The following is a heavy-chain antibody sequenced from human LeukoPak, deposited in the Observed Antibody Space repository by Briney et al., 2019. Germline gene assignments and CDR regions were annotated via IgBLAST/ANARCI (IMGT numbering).Heavy chain of an antibody. CDR2: INTNTGNP. V-gene: IGHV7-4-1*02. D-gene: IGHD6-19*01. CDR1: GYTFTSYA. Sequence: ASVKVSRKASGYTFTSYAMNWVRQAPGQGLEWMGWINTNTGNPTYAQGFTGRFVFSLDTSVSTAYLQISSLKAEDTAVYYCARGSATYYYYYGMDVWGQGTTVTVSS. J-gene: IGHJ6*02. CDR3: ARGSATYYYYYGMDV.